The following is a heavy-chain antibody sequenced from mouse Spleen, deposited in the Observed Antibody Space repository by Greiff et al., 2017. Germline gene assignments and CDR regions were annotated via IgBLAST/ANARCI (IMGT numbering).Heavy chain of an antibody. CDR3: ARGDYDYDGAMDY. CDR2: ISSGSSTI. V-gene: IGHV5-17*01. Sequence: EVHLVESGGGLVKPGGSLKLSCAASGFTFSDYGMHWVRQAPEKGLEWVAYISSGSSTIYYADTVKGRFTISRDNAKNTLFLQMTSLRSEDTAMYYCARGDYDYDGAMDYWGQGTSVTVSS. D-gene: IGHD2-4*01. CDR1: GFTFSDYG. J-gene: IGHJ4*01.